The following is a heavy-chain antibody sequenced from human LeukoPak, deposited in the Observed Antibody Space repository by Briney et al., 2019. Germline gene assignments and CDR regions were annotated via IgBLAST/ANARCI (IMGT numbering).Heavy chain of an antibody. V-gene: IGHV3-33*06. J-gene: IGHJ5*02. CDR2: IWYDGSNK. D-gene: IGHD1-26*01. Sequence: GGSLRLSCAASGFTFSSYGMHWVRQAPGKGLEWVAVIWYDGSNKYYADSVKGRFTISRDNSKNTLYLQMNSLRAEDTAVYYCAKDAHSGSYSWLDPWGQGTLVTVSS. CDR3: AKDAHSGSYSWLDP. CDR1: GFTFSSYG.